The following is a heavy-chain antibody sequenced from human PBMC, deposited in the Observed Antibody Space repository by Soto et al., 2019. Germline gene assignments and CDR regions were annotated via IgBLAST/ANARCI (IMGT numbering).Heavy chain of an antibody. CDR1: GGSISSGGYY. CDR2: ISYRGST. CDR3: ARDGGAGWFRELSYYGMDV. V-gene: IGHV4-31*03. J-gene: IGHJ6*02. Sequence: QVQLQESGPGLVKPSQTLSLTCTVSGGSISSGGYYWSWIRQHPGKGLEWIGYISYRGSTYYNPSRKSRVTISVNTSKTQFSLKMSSGTAATPAVYYWARDGGAGWFRELSYYGMDVWGQGTTVTVSS. D-gene: IGHD3-10*01.